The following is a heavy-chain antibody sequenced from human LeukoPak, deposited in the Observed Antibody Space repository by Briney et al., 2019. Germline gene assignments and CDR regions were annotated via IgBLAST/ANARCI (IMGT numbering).Heavy chain of an antibody. D-gene: IGHD2-15*01. J-gene: IGHJ5*02. CDR1: GYSINNYW. V-gene: IGHV5-51*01. CDR2: IYPADSDI. Sequence: GESLKISGKGSGYSINNYWIGWVRQMPGKGLEWMGIIYPADSDIRYSPSFQGQVTISADKSISTAYLQWSSLKASDTAMYYCARQEYCSGGRCYTWFDPWGQGTLVIVSS. CDR3: ARQEYCSGGRCYTWFDP.